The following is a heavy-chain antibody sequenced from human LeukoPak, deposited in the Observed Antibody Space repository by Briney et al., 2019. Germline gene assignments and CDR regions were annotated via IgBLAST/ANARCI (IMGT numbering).Heavy chain of an antibody. CDR1: GYTFTGYY. Sequence: ASVKVSCKASGYTFTGYYMHWVRQAPGQGLEWMGWINPNSGGTNYAQKFQGWVTMTRDTSISTAYMELSRLRSDDTAVYYCARDLELTYGMDVWGQGTTVTVSS. CDR3: ARDLELTYGMDV. CDR2: INPNSGGT. V-gene: IGHV1-2*04. D-gene: IGHD1-7*01. J-gene: IGHJ6*02.